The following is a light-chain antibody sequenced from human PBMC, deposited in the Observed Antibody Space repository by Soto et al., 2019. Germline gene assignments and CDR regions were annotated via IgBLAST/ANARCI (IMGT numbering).Light chain of an antibody. CDR1: QSVSIN. CDR3: QQYFSTPWT. V-gene: IGKV3D-15*01. J-gene: IGKJ1*01. CDR2: GAS. Sequence: EIVPTQAPTFLSESTGESATLSCRASQSVSINLAWYQQKPGQPPSLLIYGASSRATGIPDRFSGSGSGTDFTLTISRLEAEDVAVYYCQQYFSTPWTFGQGTKVDIK.